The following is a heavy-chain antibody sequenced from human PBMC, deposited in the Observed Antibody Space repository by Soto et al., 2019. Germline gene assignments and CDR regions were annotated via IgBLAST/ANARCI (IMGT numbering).Heavy chain of an antibody. Sequence: EVQLVESGGGLVQPGGSLRLSCAASGFTFSDHYMDWVSQPPGKGLEWVGRSKNKADSYTTEYAASVKGRFTITRDGSKISLFLQMNSLKTEDTAVYYCTVWGSGNDFGAAWGQGIRVTFS. D-gene: IGHD3-10*01. J-gene: IGHJ4*02. CDR1: GFTFSDHY. V-gene: IGHV3-72*01. CDR3: TVWGSGNDFGAA. CDR2: SKNKADSYTT.